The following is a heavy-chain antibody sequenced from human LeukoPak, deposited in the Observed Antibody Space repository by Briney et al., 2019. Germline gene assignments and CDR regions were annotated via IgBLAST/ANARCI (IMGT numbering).Heavy chain of an antibody. CDR2: TNTGGGT. V-gene: IGHV4-61*02. CDR3: ARESYYDSY. CDR1: GGSTSSGSYY. J-gene: IGHJ4*02. D-gene: IGHD3-22*01. Sequence: SETLSLTCTVSGGSTSSGSYYWSWFGQPPGKGLEWIGRTNTGGGTNYNPSLKGRVPISVDTSKNQFSLKLSSVTAADTAVYYCARESYYDSYWGQGTLVTVSS.